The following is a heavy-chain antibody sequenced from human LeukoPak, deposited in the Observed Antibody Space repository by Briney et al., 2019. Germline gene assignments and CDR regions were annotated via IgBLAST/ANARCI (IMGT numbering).Heavy chain of an antibody. CDR1: GFTFSSYA. D-gene: IGHD3-10*01. J-gene: IGHJ4*02. Sequence: GGSLRLSCAASGFTFSSYAMSWVRQAPGKGLEWVSAISGSGGSTYYADSVKGRFTISRDNSKNTLYLQMNSLRAEDTAVYYCANPWYYYGSGSYWGQGTPVTVSS. CDR2: ISGSGGST. V-gene: IGHV3-23*01. CDR3: ANPWYYYGSGSY.